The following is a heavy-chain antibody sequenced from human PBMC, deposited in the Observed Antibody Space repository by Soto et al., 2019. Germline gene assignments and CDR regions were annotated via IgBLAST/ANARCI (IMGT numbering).Heavy chain of an antibody. D-gene: IGHD4-17*01. CDR1: GYTFTIYD. J-gene: IGHJ4*02. CDR2: MIPNSGTT. CDR3: AGWEGDYGFDH. Sequence: QVQLVQSGAEVKKPGASVKVSCKASGYTFTIYDINWVRQATGQGLEWMGWMIPNSGTTGYAQKFQGRVTMTRNTSISTAYLELSSLRSEDTAVYYCAGWEGDYGFDHWGQGTLVTVSS. V-gene: IGHV1-8*01.